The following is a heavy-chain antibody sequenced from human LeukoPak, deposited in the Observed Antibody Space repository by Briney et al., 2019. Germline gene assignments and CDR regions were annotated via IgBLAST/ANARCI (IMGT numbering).Heavy chain of an antibody. CDR1: GFTFSTYW. CDR2: ISSDGSIT. CDR3: ARDKQDCSSTSCYPGHDAFDI. V-gene: IGHV3-74*01. D-gene: IGHD2-2*01. J-gene: IGHJ3*02. Sequence: GGSLRLSCAASGFTFSTYWMHWVRQAPGKGLVWVSRISSDGSITSYADSVKGRFTISRDNAKNSLYLQTNSLRAEDTAVYYCARDKQDCSSTSCYPGHDAFDIWGQGTMVTVSS.